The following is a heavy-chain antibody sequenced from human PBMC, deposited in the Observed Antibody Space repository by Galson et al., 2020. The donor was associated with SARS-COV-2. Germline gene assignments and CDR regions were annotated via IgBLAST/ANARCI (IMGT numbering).Heavy chain of an antibody. D-gene: IGHD5-12*01. J-gene: IGHJ4*02. CDR2: IYSGGST. V-gene: IGHV3-23*03. CDR3: AKRMATMSRWNYFDY. Sequence: GGSLRLSCAASGFTFSSYAMSWVRQAPGKGLEWVSVIYSGGSTYYADSVKGRFTISRDNSKNTLYLQMNSLRAEDTAVYYCAKRMATMSRWNYFDYWGQGTLVTVSS. CDR1: GFTFSSYA.